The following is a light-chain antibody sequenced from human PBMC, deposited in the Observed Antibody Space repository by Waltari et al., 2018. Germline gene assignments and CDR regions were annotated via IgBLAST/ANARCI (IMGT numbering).Light chain of an antibody. CDR1: QSVLYSSNNKNY. J-gene: IGKJ2*01. CDR2: WAS. CDR3: QQHYGTPRT. V-gene: IGKV4-1*01. Sequence: DIVMTQSPDSLAVSLGERATINCKSSQSVLYSSNNKNYLAWYQQKAGQPPKLIIYWASTRESGVPDRCSGSGSGTDFTLTISSLQAEDVAVYYCQQHYGTPRTFGQGTKLEIK.